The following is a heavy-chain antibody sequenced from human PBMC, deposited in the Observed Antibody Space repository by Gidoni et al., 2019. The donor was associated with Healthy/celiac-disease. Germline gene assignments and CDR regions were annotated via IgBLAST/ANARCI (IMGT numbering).Heavy chain of an antibody. CDR1: GFTFSRSP. J-gene: IGHJ4*01. D-gene: IGHD6-6*01. Sequence: EGQLLESGRGLVQHGGSLRLSCAATGFTFSRSPISLLRQAPGKGLAWVSAISGSGCSTDYVDSLKGRFTISRDNSKNTLYLQMNSLRAEDTAVYYCAKVRVTSRPSVMAARPVYYFDYWGHGTLVTVSS. CDR2: ISGSGCST. V-gene: IGHV3-23*01. CDR3: AKVRVTSRPSVMAARPVYYFDY.